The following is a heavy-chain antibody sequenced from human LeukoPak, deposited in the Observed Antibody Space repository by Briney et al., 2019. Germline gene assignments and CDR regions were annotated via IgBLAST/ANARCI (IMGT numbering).Heavy chain of an antibody. J-gene: IGHJ3*02. D-gene: IGHD3/OR15-3a*01. V-gene: IGHV4-38-2*02. CDR3: ARRRTDDAFDI. CDR2: IYHSGST. CDR1: GYSISSGYY. Sequence: SETLSLTCTVSGYSISSGYYWGWIRQPPGKGLEWIGSIYHSGSTYYNPSLKSRVTISVDTSKNQFSLKLSSVTAADTAVYYCARRRTDDAFDIWGQGTMVTVSS.